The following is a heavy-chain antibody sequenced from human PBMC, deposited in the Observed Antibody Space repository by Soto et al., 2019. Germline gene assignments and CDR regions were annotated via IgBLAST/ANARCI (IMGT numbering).Heavy chain of an antibody. CDR2: IYWDDDK. CDR3: AHRLKTSTFWPQFFDY. V-gene: IGHV2-5*02. Sequence: ESGPTLVNPTQTLTLTCPISGFSLSTSGVAVGWIRQPPGKALECLALIYWDDDKRYSPSLQNRVTITKDTSKNQVVLRMTNMDPMDTATYYCAHRLKTSTFWPQFFDYWGQGALVTVSS. CDR1: GFSLSTSGVA. J-gene: IGHJ4*02.